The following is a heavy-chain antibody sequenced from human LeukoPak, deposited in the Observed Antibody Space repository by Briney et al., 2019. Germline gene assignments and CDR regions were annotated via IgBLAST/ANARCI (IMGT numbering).Heavy chain of an antibody. J-gene: IGHJ4*02. Sequence: GGYLRLSCAASGFTFSSYSMNWVRQAPGKGLEWVSSISSSSSYIYYADSVKGRITISRDNAKNSLYLQMNSLRAEDTAVYYCARELVATTNPYYFDCWGQGTLVTASS. CDR3: ARELVATTNPYYFDC. V-gene: IGHV3-21*01. D-gene: IGHD5-12*01. CDR2: ISSSSSYI. CDR1: GFTFSSYS.